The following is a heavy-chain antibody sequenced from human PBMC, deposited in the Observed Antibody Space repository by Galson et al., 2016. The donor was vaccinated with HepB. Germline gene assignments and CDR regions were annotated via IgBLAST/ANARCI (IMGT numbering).Heavy chain of an antibody. J-gene: IGHJ3*02. V-gene: IGHV6-1*01. D-gene: IGHD6-19*01. CDR1: VDSVSGTTIA. CDR2: TYYRSKWYY. CDR3: ARDGYTSGWHGAFEI. Sequence: CAISVDSVSGTTIAWNWIRHSPSRGLEWLGRTYYRSKWYYDYAGSVKSRITINPDASRNQFSLQLNSVTPEDTAVYYCARDGYTSGWHGAFEIWGQGTMVTVAS.